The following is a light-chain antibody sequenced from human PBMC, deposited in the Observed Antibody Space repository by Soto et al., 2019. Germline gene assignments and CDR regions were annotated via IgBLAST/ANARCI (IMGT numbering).Light chain of an antibody. CDR1: SSDVGGHNY. V-gene: IGLV2-14*01. Sequence: QSVLTQPASVSGSPGQSITISCTGTSSDVGGHNYVAWYQQHPGKAPKLMIYEVTNRPSGVSDRFSGSKSGNTASLIISGLQAEDEANYYCSSYDSSLSASVFGAGTKVTVL. CDR3: SSYDSSLSASV. CDR2: EVT. J-gene: IGLJ1*01.